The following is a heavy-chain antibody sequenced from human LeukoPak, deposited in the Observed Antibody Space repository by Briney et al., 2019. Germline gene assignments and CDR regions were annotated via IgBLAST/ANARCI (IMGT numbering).Heavy chain of an antibody. V-gene: IGHV3-23*01. D-gene: IGHD3-16*01. Sequence: GGSLRLSCAATGFTFSNYAMSWVRQAPGKGLQWVSAIDSGGGTYYANSVKGRFTISRDNSKNTLYLQLNSLRAEDTAVYYCAKGPQGDWGQGALVTVSS. J-gene: IGHJ4*02. CDR2: IDSGGGT. CDR3: AKGPQGD. CDR1: GFTFSNYA.